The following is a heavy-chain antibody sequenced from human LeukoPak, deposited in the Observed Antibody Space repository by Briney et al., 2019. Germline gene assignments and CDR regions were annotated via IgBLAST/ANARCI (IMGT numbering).Heavy chain of an antibody. J-gene: IGHJ4*02. CDR2: ISYDGSNK. CDR3: ARDRRNYFDY. V-gene: IGHV3-30*04. CDR1: GFTFSSYA. Sequence: GGSLRLSCAASGFTFSSYAMHWVRQAPGKGLEWVAVISYDGSNKYYADSVKGRFTISRDNAKNSLYLQMNSLRAEDTAVYYCARDRRNYFDYWGQGTLVTVSS.